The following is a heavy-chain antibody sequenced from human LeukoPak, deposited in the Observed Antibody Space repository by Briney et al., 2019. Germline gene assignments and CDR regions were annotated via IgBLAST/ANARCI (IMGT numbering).Heavy chain of an antibody. CDR3: AKAPAGSLRNYFDY. CDR2: IYSGGST. V-gene: IGHV3-53*01. Sequence: GGSLRLPCAASGFTVSSNYMIWVRQAPGKGLEWVSVIYSGGSTYYADSVKGRFTISRDNSKNTLYLQMNSLRAEDTAVYYCAKAPAGSLRNYFDYWGQGTLVTVSS. D-gene: IGHD3-10*01. J-gene: IGHJ4*02. CDR1: GFTVSSNY.